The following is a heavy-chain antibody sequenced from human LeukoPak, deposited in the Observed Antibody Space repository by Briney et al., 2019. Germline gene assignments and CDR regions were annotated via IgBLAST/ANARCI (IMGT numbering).Heavy chain of an antibody. V-gene: IGHV4-61*09. Sequence: PSETLSLTCTVSGGSISSSSYYWSWIRQPAGKGLEWIGHFYTSGSTNYNPSLKSRVTISVDTSKNQFSLKLSSVTAADTAVYYCARDNQGKTADAFDIWGQETMVTVSS. CDR1: GGSISSSSYY. CDR2: FYTSGST. D-gene: IGHD2-21*02. CDR3: ARDNQGKTADAFDI. J-gene: IGHJ3*02.